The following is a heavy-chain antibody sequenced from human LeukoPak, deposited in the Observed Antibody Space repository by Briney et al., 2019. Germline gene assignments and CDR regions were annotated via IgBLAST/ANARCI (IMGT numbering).Heavy chain of an antibody. V-gene: IGHV1-2*02. J-gene: IGHJ3*01. CDR1: GYTFTVYY. CDR2: INPNSGDT. D-gene: IGHD3-10*01. CDR3: MTVASERAQSSITVVRGVIRPNAFDL. Sequence: GASVKVSCKASGYTFTVYYMHGVRQAPGQGLEWMGRINPNSGDTKYAQNFQGRVTMTRDTSIDTAYMDLSSLRSDDTAVYYCMTVASERAQSSITVVRGVIRPNAFDLWGQGTMVTVSS.